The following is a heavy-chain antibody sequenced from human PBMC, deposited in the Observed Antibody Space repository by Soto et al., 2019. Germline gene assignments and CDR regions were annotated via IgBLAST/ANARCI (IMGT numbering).Heavy chain of an antibody. D-gene: IGHD6-6*01. CDR3: ARESSSPNYYYYGMDV. CDR2: IIPLLNTP. CDR1: GGTFSSYA. J-gene: IGHJ6*02. V-gene: IGHV1-69*01. Sequence: QVQLVQSGAEVKKPGSSVKVSYRASGGTFSSYAVSWVRQAPGQGLEWMGVIIPLLNTPKYVQKFQGRVTITADASATTAYMELSSLRSEDTAVYYCARESSSPNYYYYGMDVWGQGTTVTVSS.